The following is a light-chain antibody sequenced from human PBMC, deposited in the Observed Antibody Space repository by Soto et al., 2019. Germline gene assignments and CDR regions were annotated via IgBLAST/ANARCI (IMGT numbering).Light chain of an antibody. CDR3: QQYGTSPIT. CDR1: QSIAGSY. J-gene: IGKJ5*01. Sequence: EILLTQSPGTLSLSPGARAPLSCRASQSIAGSYLAWYQQKPGQAPRLLIYGASSRATGIPDRFSGSGSGTDFTLTISRLEPEDFAVYYCQQYGTSPITFGQGTRLEIK. CDR2: GAS. V-gene: IGKV3-20*01.